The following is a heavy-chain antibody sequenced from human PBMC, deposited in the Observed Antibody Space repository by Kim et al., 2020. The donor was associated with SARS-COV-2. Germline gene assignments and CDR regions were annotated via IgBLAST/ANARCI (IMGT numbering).Heavy chain of an antibody. CDR1: GGSISSYY. D-gene: IGHD1-26*01. V-gene: IGHV4-59*13. CDR2: IYYSGST. CDR3: ARAGSYYWEYYFDY. Sequence: SETLSLTCNVSGGSISSYYWSWIRQPPGKGLEWIGYIYYSGSTKYNPSLKSRVPISVDTTKNQFSLKLSSVTAADTAVYYCARAGSYYWEYYFDYWGQGTLVTVSS. J-gene: IGHJ4*02.